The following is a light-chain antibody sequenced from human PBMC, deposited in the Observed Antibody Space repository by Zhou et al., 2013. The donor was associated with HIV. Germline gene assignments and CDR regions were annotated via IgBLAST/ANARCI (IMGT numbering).Light chain of an antibody. Sequence: DIQMTQSPSSLSASVGQRVTITCRASQDISNYLAWYQQKPGKIPKLLIYAASTLQSGVPSRFSGSGSGTDFTLTISSLQREDVATYYCQKYNNAPLTFGQGTRLEIK. J-gene: IGKJ5*01. CDR2: AAS. V-gene: IGKV1-27*01. CDR1: QDISNY. CDR3: QKYNNAPLT.